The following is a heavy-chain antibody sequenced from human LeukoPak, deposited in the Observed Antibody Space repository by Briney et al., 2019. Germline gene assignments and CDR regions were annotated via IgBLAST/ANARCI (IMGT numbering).Heavy chain of an antibody. CDR1: GGSLSSYY. D-gene: IGHD3-16*01. J-gene: IGHJ4*02. CDR2: IYQSGST. CDR3: ARHVGEAYFDY. Sequence: SETLSLTCTVSGGSLSSYYWSWIRQPPGKGLEWVGYIYQSGSTNYNPSLKSRVTISADTSKNQFSLTLRSVTAADSAVYYCARHVGEAYFDYWGQGTLVTVSS. V-gene: IGHV4-59*08.